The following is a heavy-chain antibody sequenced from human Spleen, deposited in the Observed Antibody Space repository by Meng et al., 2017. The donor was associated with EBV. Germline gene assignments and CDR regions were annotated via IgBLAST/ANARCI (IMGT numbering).Heavy chain of an antibody. CDR3: ASESGRGYTPDY. V-gene: IGHV1-69*01. CDR1: GGPFSNYA. J-gene: IGHJ4*02. D-gene: IGHD3-10*01. CDR2: FLPTLGAP. Sequence: QVQLVQSAAGVKKPGSSVKVSCKTSGGPFSNYAISWGRQAPGQGLEWLGGFLPTLGAPNYAQKFHGRVTITADESTSTHYMDLSSLRSEDTAVYYCASESGRGYTPDYWGQGTLVTVSS.